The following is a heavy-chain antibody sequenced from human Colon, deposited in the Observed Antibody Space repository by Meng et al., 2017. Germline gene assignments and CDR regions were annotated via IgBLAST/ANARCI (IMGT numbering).Heavy chain of an antibody. CDR2: IWFDGSNK. CDR1: GFSFSTYG. Sequence: QVPLVESGGDVVQPGRSLRLSCVASGFSFSTYGMHWVRQAPGKGLEWVAIIWFDGSNKYYGDSVKGRFTISRDNSKNTLYLQMNSLRVEDTAVYYCARGATPENFDYWGQGTLVTVSS. V-gene: IGHV3-33*01. J-gene: IGHJ4*02. CDR3: ARGATPENFDY.